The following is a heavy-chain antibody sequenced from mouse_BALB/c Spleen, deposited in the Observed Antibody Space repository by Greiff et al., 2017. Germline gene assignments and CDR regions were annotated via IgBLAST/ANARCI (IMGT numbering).Heavy chain of an antibody. D-gene: IGHD2-1*01. J-gene: IGHJ4*01. CDR1: GFSLTSYG. CDR2: IWAGGST. Sequence: QVQLQQSGPGLVAPSQSLSITCTVSGFSLTSYGVHWVRQPPGKGLEWLGVIWAGGSTNYNSALMSRLSISKDNSKSQVFLKMNSLQTDDTAMYYCARSGGYGNLYYAMDYWGQGTSVTVSS. CDR3: ARSGGYGNLYYAMDY. V-gene: IGHV2-9*02.